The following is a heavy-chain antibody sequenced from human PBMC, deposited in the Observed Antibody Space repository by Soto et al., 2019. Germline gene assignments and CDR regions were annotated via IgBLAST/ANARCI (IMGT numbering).Heavy chain of an antibody. D-gene: IGHD3-10*01. CDR2: INAGNGNT. CDR3: ARDRGYYYGSGSYRQDAFDI. CDR1: GYTFTSYA. Sequence: ASVKVSCKASGYTFTSYAMHWVRQAPGQRLEWMGWINAGNGNTKYLQKFQGRVTITTDTSASTAYMELRSLRSDDTAVYYCARDRGYYYGSGSYRQDAFDIWGQGTMVTVSS. V-gene: IGHV1-3*01. J-gene: IGHJ3*02.